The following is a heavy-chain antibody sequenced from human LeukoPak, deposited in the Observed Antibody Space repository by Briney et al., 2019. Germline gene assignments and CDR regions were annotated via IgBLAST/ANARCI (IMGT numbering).Heavy chain of an antibody. J-gene: IGHJ5*02. CDR2: ISGDGGST. CDR3: AKDRDSSGYPQGWFDP. D-gene: IGHD3-22*01. Sequence: PGGSLRLSCAASGFTFDDYAMHWVRRAPGKGLEWVSLISGDGGSTYYADSVKGRSTISRDSSKNSLYLQMNSLRTEDTALYYCAKDRDSSGYPQGWFDPWGQGTLVTVSS. V-gene: IGHV3-43*02. CDR1: GFTFDDYA.